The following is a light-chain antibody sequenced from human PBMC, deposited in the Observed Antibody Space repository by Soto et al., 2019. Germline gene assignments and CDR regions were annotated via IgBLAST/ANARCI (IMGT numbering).Light chain of an antibody. CDR3: SSYAGSNIV. V-gene: IGLV2-8*01. J-gene: IGLJ1*01. CDR1: SSDVGGYNY. CDR2: EVS. Sequence: QSALTQPPSASGSPGQSVTISCTGTSSDVGGYNYVSWYQQHPGKAPKLMIYEVSKRPSGVPDRFSGSKSGNTASLTVSGLQAADAADSHCSSYAGSNIVFGTGTKLTVL.